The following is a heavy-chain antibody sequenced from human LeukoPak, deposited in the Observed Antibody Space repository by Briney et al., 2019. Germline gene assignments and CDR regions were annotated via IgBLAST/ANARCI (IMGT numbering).Heavy chain of an antibody. V-gene: IGHV3-11*01. Sequence: SGGSLRLSCAASRFTFTDYCMSWIRQAPGKGLEWVSYISSSSSTIYYADSVKGRFTISRDNAKKTLYLQMNSLRAEDTAVYYCARTYDYVWGTPRPSFDYWGQGTLVTVSS. CDR1: RFTFTDYC. D-gene: IGHD3-16*01. CDR2: ISSSSSTI. CDR3: ARTYDYVWGTPRPSFDY. J-gene: IGHJ4*02.